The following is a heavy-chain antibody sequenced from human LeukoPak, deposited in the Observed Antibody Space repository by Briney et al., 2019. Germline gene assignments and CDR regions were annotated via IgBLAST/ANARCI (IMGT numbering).Heavy chain of an antibody. CDR1: GFTSSGYA. D-gene: IGHD6-6*01. Sequence: GGSLRLSCAASGFTSSGYAMSWVRQAPGKGLEWVSAISGSGGSTYYADSVKGRFTISRDNSKNTLHLQMNSLRAEDTAVYYCAIIVSSSQIDYWGQGTLVTVSS. V-gene: IGHV3-23*01. CDR3: AIIVSSSQIDY. CDR2: ISGSGGST. J-gene: IGHJ4*02.